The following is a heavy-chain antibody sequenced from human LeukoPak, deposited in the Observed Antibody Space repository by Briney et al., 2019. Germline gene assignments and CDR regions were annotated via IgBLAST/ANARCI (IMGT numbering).Heavy chain of an antibody. D-gene: IGHD3-3*02. V-gene: IGHV4-34*01. CDR3: ARQLWSGYYVDY. J-gene: IGHJ4*02. CDR2: INHSGST. Sequence: PSETLSLTCAVYGGSFSGYYWSWIRQPPGKGLEWIGEINHSGSTNYNPSLKSRVTISVDTSKNQLSLKLSSVTAADTAVYYCARQLWSGYYVDYWGQGTLVTVSS. CDR1: GGSFSGYY.